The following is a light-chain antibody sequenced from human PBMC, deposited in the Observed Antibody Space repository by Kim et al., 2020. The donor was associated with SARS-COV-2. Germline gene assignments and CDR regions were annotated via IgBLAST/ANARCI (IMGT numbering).Light chain of an antibody. CDR2: GDV. J-gene: IGLJ1*01. CDR1: LSSIASND. CDR3: ATWDASLTEYV. Sequence: QGVTFSCSGALSSIASNDVYWYQQVPGWAPKLLIYGDVVRPSGVPDRFSGSKSGHSASLAITGLRSADEALYFCATWDASLTEYVFGPGTKVTVL. V-gene: IGLV1-47*01.